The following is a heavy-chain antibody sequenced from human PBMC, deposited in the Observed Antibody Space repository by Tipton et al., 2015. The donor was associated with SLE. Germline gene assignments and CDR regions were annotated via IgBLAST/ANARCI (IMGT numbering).Heavy chain of an antibody. CDR3: ARGSVVADDY. D-gene: IGHD2-15*01. CDR2: THNSGST. J-gene: IGHJ4*02. CDR1: GFIFSDYY. V-gene: IGHV4-59*01. Sequence: LRLSCAASGFIFSDYYMGWFRQAPGKGLEWIGYTHNSGSTNYNPSLKSRVTISLDTSRNQLSLKLSSVTAADTAVYYCARGSVVADDYWGQGTLVTVSS.